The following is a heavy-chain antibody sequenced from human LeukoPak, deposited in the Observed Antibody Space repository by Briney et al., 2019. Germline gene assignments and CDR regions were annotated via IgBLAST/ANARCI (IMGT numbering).Heavy chain of an antibody. D-gene: IGHD3-16*02. V-gene: IGHV3-30-3*01. J-gene: IGHJ4*02. CDR3: AREYDYVWGSYRYTNYYFDY. CDR1: GFTFSSYA. Sequence: GGSLRLSCAASGFTFSSYAMHWVRQAPGKGLEWVAVISYDGSNKYYADSVKGRFTISRDNSKNTLYLQMNSLRAEDTAVYYCAREYDYVWGSYRYTNYYFDYWGQGTLVTVSS. CDR2: ISYDGSNK.